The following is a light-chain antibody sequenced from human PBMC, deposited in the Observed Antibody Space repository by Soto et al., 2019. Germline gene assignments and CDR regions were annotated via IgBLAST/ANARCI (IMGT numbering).Light chain of an antibody. Sequence: EIVMTQSPGTLSVSTGERATLSCRASQSVSTNLAWYQQRPGQAPRLLIYAASTWATGIPARFSGSGSGTEFTLTISSLQSEDFAIYYCQQYNNWPPTFGQGTKLEIK. CDR3: QQYNNWPPT. V-gene: IGKV3-15*01. CDR1: QSVSTN. J-gene: IGKJ1*01. CDR2: AAS.